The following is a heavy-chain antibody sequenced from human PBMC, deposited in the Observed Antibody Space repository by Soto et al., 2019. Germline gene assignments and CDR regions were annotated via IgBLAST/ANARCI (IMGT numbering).Heavy chain of an antibody. CDR1: GYTFTGYY. CDR2: INPNSGGT. Sequence: ASVKVSCKASGYTFTGYYMHWGRQAPGQGLEWLGWINPNSGGTNYAQQFQGRVTMTRDTSITPAYMELSRLRSDSTAGYFCARHHVIKVRGGSTTPPMIESWGQGNL. D-gene: IGHD3-10*01. J-gene: IGHJ4*02. CDR3: ARHHVIKVRGGSTTPPMIES. V-gene: IGHV1-2*02.